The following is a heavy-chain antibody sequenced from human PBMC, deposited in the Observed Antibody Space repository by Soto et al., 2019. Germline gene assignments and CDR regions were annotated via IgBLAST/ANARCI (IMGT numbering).Heavy chain of an antibody. Sequence: PSETLSLTCSVSGGTINSGDYFWSWIRQPPGKGLEWIGYIYHSGSSQSNPSLKSRVTISIDTSKNQFSLELRSVTAADTAVYYCARDLLDTTVDYYFDSWGPGRLVTVSS. CDR1: GGTINSGDYF. D-gene: IGHD4-17*01. J-gene: IGHJ4*02. V-gene: IGHV4-30-4*01. CDR2: IYHSGSS. CDR3: ARDLLDTTVDYYFDS.